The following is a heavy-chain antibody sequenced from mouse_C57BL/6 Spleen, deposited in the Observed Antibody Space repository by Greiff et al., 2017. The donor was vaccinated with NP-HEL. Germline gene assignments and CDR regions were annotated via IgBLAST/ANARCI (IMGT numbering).Heavy chain of an antibody. CDR3: ARTDGYPLFDY. V-gene: IGHV5-17*01. D-gene: IGHD2-3*01. CDR1: GFTFSDYG. Sequence: EVKVEESGGGLVKPGGSLKLSCAASGFTFSDYGMHWVRQAPEKGLEWVAYISSGSSTLYYADTVKGRFTISRDNAKNTLFLQMTSLRSEDTAMYYCARTDGYPLFDYWGQGTTLTVSS. CDR2: ISSGSSTL. J-gene: IGHJ2*01.